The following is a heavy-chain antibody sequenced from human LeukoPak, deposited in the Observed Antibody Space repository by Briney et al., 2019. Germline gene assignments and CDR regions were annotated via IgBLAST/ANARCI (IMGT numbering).Heavy chain of an antibody. CDR1: GFTFSSYS. CDR2: ISSSSSYI. CDR3: ASWTRPGDY. V-gene: IGHV3-21*01. Sequence: GGSLRLSCAASGFTFSSYSMNWVRQAPGKGLEWVSSISSSSSYIYYADSVRGRFTISRDNAKNSLYLQMNSLRAEDTAVYYCASWTRPGDYWGQGTLVTVSS. D-gene: IGHD3/OR15-3a*01. J-gene: IGHJ4*02.